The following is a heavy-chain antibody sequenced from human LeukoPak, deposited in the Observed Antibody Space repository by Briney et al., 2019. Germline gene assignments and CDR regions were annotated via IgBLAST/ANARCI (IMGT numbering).Heavy chain of an antibody. Sequence: SSETLSLTCTVSNYSISAGYYWGWIRQSPGTGLEWIGSISHLGTPYYSPSLKSRLSISVDTSTNQFSLRLDSVTAADTAIYYCARAHGDYQLDNCFDSWGQGTLVTVSS. CDR3: ARAHGDYQLDNCFDS. J-gene: IGHJ5*01. V-gene: IGHV4-38-2*02. D-gene: IGHD4-17*01. CDR1: NYSISAGYY. CDR2: ISHLGTP.